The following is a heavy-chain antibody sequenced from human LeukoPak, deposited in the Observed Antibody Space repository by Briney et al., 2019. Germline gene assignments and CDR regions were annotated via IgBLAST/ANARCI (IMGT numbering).Heavy chain of an antibody. CDR3: ARGVHYFDY. CDR1: GGSFSGYY. V-gene: IGHV4-34*01. CDR2: INHSGST. Sequence: SETLSLTCAVYGGSFSGYYWSWIRQPPGKGLEWIGEINHSGSTDYNPSLKSRVTISVDTSKNQFSLKLSSVTAADTAVYYCARGVHYFDYWGQGTLVTVSS. J-gene: IGHJ4*02.